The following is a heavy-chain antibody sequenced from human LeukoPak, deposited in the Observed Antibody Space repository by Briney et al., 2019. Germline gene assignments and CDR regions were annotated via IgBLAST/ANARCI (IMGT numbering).Heavy chain of an antibody. J-gene: IGHJ6*02. D-gene: IGHD2-15*01. CDR3: AREDSIVVVVAALKYYYYYGMDV. CDR2: IWYDGSNK. V-gene: IGHV3-33*08. CDR1: GFTSSSNA. Sequence: GGSLRLSCAASGFTSSSNAMSWVRQAPGKGLEWVAVIWYDGSNKYYADSVKGRFTISRDNSKNTLYLQMNSLRAEDTAVYYCAREDSIVVVVAALKYYYYYGMDVWGQGTTVTVSS.